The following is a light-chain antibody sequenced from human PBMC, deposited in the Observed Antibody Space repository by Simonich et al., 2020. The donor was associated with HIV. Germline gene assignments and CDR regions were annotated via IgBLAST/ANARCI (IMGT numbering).Light chain of an antibody. CDR2: DAS. V-gene: IGKV1-33*01. J-gene: IGKJ2*01. Sequence: DIQMTQSPSSLSASVGDRVNITCQASQDISNYLNLYQQKPGKDTKLLIYDASHLETGVPSRLRGSGSGTDFTFTISSLQTEDIATHYCQQYDNLLHFGQGTKLEIK. CDR1: QDISNY. CDR3: QQYDNLLH.